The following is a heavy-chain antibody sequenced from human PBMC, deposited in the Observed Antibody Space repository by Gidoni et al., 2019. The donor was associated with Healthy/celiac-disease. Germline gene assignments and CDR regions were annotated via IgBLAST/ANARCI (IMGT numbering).Heavy chain of an antibody. CDR1: GFPFSSYG. D-gene: IGHD6-13*01. CDR2: ISYDGSNK. Sequence: QVQLVESGGGVVQPGRSLRLSCAASGFPFSSYGMHWVRQAPGKGLAWVAVISYDGSNKYYADSVKGRFTISRDNSKNTLYLQMNSLRAEDTAVYYCAKDGIAAAGTNVYYYYYYMDVWGKGTTVTVSS. CDR3: AKDGIAAAGTNVYYYYYYMDV. J-gene: IGHJ6*03. V-gene: IGHV3-30*18.